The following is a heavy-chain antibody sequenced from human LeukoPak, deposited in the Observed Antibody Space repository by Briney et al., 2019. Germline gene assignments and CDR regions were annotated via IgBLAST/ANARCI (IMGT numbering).Heavy chain of an antibody. V-gene: IGHV4-39*01. CDR1: GGSTSSTSYY. Sequence: SETLSLTCTVSGGSTSSTSYYWGWIRQPPGKGLEWIGSIYYSGSTDYNPSLRSRVTISVDTSKNQFSLNPSSVTAADTAVYYCARSYSRSSTSDFDYWGQGTLVTVSS. CDR2: IYYSGST. D-gene: IGHD6-6*01. CDR3: ARSYSRSSTSDFDY. J-gene: IGHJ4*02.